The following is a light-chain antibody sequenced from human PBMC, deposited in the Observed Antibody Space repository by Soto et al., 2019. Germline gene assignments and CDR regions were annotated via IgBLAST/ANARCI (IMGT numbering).Light chain of an antibody. Sequence: QSVLTQPASVSGSPGQSITISCTGTSSDVGGYNYVSWYQQHPDKAPRLMIYDVSNRPSGVSDRFSASKSAATASLTISGLQAEDEADYYCTSFTSRHTDVFGTGTKVTVL. V-gene: IGLV2-14*03. CDR2: DVS. CDR1: SSDVGGYNY. CDR3: TSFTSRHTDV. J-gene: IGLJ1*01.